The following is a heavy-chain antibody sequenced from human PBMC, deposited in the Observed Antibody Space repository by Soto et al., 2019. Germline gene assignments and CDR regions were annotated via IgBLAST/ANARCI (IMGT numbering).Heavy chain of an antibody. D-gene: IGHD5-18*01. Sequence: SETPSLTCTVYGGSISSDYWSWSRQPPGKGLEWIGYIFYSGSTDYNPSLKSRVTISVDTSKNQFSLKLSSVTAADTAVYYCARGLGYSYGYPFDYWGQGTLVTVSS. J-gene: IGHJ4*02. CDR2: IFYSGST. V-gene: IGHV4-59*01. CDR3: ARGLGYSYGYPFDY. CDR1: GGSISSDY.